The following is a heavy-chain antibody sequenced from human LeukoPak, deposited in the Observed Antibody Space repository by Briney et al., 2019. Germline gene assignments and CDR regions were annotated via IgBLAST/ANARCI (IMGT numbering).Heavy chain of an antibody. D-gene: IGHD1-26*01. CDR1: GFTFSSYW. CDR2: INGDGSST. Sequence: GGSLRLSCAASGFTFSSYWMTWVRQVPGKGLVWVSRINGDGSSTTYADSVKGRFTISRDNAKNTLYLQMNSLRAVDTAVYYCVRGYSGTYRLDYWGQGTLVTVSS. J-gene: IGHJ4*02. V-gene: IGHV3-74*01. CDR3: VRGYSGTYRLDY.